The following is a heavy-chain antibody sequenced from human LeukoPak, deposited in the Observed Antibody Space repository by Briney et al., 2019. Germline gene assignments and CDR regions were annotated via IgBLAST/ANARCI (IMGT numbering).Heavy chain of an antibody. J-gene: IGHJ6*03. CDR2: IYYSGST. V-gene: IGHV4-39*01. CDR1: GGSISSSSYY. Sequence: SETLSLTCTVSGGSISSSSYYWGWICQPPGKGLEWIGSIYYSGSTYYNPSLKSRVTISVDTSKNQFSLKLSSVTAADTAVYYCARHHDSYYYYYIDVWGSGTTVTVSS. CDR3: ARHHDSYYYYYIDV.